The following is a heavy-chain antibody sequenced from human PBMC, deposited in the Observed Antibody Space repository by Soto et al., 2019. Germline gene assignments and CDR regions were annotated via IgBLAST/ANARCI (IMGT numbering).Heavy chain of an antibody. D-gene: IGHD4-17*01. Sequence: GGSLRLSCAASGFTFSDYYMSWIRQAPGKGLEWVSYISSSSSYTNYADSVKGRFTISRDNAKNSLYLQMNSLRAEDTAVYYCARSLGDPSSRHPYYFDYWGQGTLVTLSS. V-gene: IGHV3-11*06. CDR3: ARSLGDPSSRHPYYFDY. CDR1: GFTFSDYY. CDR2: ISSSSSYT. J-gene: IGHJ4*02.